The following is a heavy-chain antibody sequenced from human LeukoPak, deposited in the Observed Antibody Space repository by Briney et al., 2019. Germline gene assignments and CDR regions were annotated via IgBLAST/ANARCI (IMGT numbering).Heavy chain of an antibody. Sequence: ASVKVSCKASGYTFTSYGISWVRQAPGQGLEWMGWISAYNGNTNYAQKLQGRVTMTTDTSTSTAYMELRSLRSDDTAVYYCATERGLLLWFGGDYYFDYWGQGTLVTVSS. J-gene: IGHJ4*02. CDR2: ISAYNGNT. D-gene: IGHD3-10*01. V-gene: IGHV1-18*01. CDR1: GYTFTSYG. CDR3: ATERGLLLWFGGDYYFDY.